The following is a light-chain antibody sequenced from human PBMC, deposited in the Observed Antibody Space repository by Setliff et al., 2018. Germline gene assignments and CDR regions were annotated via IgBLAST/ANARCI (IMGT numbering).Light chain of an antibody. Sequence: QSVLTQPPSASGTPGQRVTISCSGGSSNIGSNTVNWYQQLPGTAPKLLMHSNNQRPSGVPDRFSGSKSGTSASLAISGLQSEDEADYYCAAWDAKLSAHVFGIGTKVTVL. CDR1: SSNIGSNT. CDR2: SNN. CDR3: AAWDAKLSAHV. V-gene: IGLV1-44*01. J-gene: IGLJ1*01.